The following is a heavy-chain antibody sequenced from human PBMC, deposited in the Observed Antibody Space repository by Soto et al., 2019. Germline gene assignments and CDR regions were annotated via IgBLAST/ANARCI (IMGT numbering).Heavy chain of an antibody. V-gene: IGHV1-69*01. J-gene: IGHJ3*02. Sequence: QVQLVQSGAEVKKPGSSVKVSCKASGGTFSSYAISWVRQAPGQGLEWMGGIIAIFGTANYAQKFQGRVTITADESTSTAYMELSSLRSEDTAVYYCARPDIVVVPAAFTDAFDIWGQGTMVTVSS. CDR2: IIAIFGTA. CDR3: ARPDIVVVPAAFTDAFDI. D-gene: IGHD2-2*01. CDR1: GGTFSSYA.